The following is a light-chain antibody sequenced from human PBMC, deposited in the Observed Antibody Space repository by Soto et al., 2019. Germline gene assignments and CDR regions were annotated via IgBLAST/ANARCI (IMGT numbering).Light chain of an antibody. CDR1: QNIFYSSNNKNY. CDR2: WAS. CDR3: QQYYSSPTWT. Sequence: DIVRTQSPDSLAVSLGERATINCKSSQNIFYSSNNKNYLAWYQQKPGQPPKLLIYWASTRESGVPDRFSGSGSGTDFTLTISSLQAEDVAIYYCQQYYSSPTWTFGQGTKVEIK. V-gene: IGKV4-1*01. J-gene: IGKJ1*01.